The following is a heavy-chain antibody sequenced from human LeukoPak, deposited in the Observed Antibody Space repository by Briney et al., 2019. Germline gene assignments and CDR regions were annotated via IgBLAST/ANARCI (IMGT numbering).Heavy chain of an antibody. J-gene: IGHJ4*02. CDR3: ARVSENEGEYVDY. CDR2: ISYDGSNK. Sequence: GGSLRLSCAASGFTFSSYAIHWVRQAPGKGLEWVAVISYDGSNKYYADSVKGRFTISRDNSKNTLYLQMNSLRAEDTAVYYCARVSENEGEYVDYWGQGTLVTVSS. D-gene: IGHD2/OR15-2a*01. CDR1: GFTFSSYA. V-gene: IGHV3-30-3*01.